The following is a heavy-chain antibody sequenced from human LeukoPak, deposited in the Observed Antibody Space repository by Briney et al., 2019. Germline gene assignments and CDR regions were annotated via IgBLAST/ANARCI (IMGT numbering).Heavy chain of an antibody. V-gene: IGHV3-23*01. D-gene: IGHD3-9*01. CDR2: ISGSGGST. J-gene: IGHJ4*02. CDR1: GFTFSINA. CDR3: AKGGHYDILTGYYPLDY. Sequence: PGGSLRLSCAASGFTFSINAMSWVRQAPGRGLEWVSAISGSGGSTYYADSVKGRFTISRDNSKNTLYLQMDSLRAEDTAVYYCAKGGHYDILTGYYPLDYWGQGTLVTVSS.